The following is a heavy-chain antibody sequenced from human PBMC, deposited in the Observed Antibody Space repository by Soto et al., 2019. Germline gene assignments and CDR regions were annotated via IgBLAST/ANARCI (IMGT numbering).Heavy chain of an antibody. CDR1: GGTFSSYT. CDR3: ARGYGSGSDYFDY. J-gene: IGHJ4*02. Sequence: ASVKVSCKASGGTFSSYTISWVRQAPGQGLEWMGRIIPILGIANYAQKFQGRVTITADKSTSTAYMELSSLRSEDTAVYYCARGYGSGSDYFDYWGQGTLVTVSS. D-gene: IGHD3-10*01. CDR2: IIPILGIA. V-gene: IGHV1-69*02.